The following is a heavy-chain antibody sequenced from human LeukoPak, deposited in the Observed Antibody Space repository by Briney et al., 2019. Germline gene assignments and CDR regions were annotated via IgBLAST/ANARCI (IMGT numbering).Heavy chain of an antibody. V-gene: IGHV3-23*01. Sequence: GGSLRLSCVASGFTFTSDAMNWVRQAPGKGLEWVSSTVSRGTTQYADSVKGRFTVPRDTSKNTLYLQMNSLRADDTAVYYCAKCSTSAYTTGWCNWIDPWGQGTLVTVSS. J-gene: IGHJ5*02. D-gene: IGHD6-19*01. CDR3: AKCSTSAYTTGWCNWIDP. CDR1: GFTFTSDA. CDR2: TVSRGTT.